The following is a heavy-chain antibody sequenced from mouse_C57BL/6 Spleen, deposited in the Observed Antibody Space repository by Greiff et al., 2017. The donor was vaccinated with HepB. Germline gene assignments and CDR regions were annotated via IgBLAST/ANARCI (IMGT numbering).Heavy chain of an antibody. CDR3: AGWWDAMDY. CDR2: INPGSGGT. J-gene: IGHJ4*01. D-gene: IGHD1-1*02. V-gene: IGHV1-54*01. Sequence: QVQLQQSGAELVRPGTSVKVSCKASGYAFTNYLIEWVKQRPGQGLEWIGVINPGSGGTNYNEKFKGKATLTADKSSSTAYMQLSSLTSEDSAVYFCAGWWDAMDYWGQGTSVTVSS. CDR1: GYAFTNYL.